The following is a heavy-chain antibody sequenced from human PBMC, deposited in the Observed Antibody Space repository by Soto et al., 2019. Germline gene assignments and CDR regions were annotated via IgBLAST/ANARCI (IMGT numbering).Heavy chain of an antibody. CDR1: GRTFSINADF. V-gene: IGHV4-39*01. Sequence: QLLLQESGPGLVKPSETLSLTCTVSGRTFSINADFWYLAWIRQPPGKGLEWIGSIDNGGNTYYNPPLKSRVIISADTSKTQFSLSLNSVTAADTAVYYWVKRSLLVAPSWGQGILVTVSS. CDR3: VKRSLLVAPS. J-gene: IGHJ4*02. CDR2: IDNGGNT. D-gene: IGHD2-21*01.